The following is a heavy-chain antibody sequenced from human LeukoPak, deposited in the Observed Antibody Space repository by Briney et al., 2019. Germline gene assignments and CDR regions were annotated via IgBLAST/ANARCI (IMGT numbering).Heavy chain of an antibody. V-gene: IGHV4-30-4*08. Sequence: SETLSLTCTVSGGSISSGDYYWSWIRQPPGKGLEWIGYTYYSGSTYYNPSLKSRVTISVDTSKNQFSLKLSSVTAADTAVYYCARVNFWSGYYDPSSDWFDPWGQGTLVTVSS. CDR1: GGSISSGDYY. J-gene: IGHJ5*02. CDR2: TYYSGST. CDR3: ARVNFWSGYYDPSSDWFDP. D-gene: IGHD3-3*01.